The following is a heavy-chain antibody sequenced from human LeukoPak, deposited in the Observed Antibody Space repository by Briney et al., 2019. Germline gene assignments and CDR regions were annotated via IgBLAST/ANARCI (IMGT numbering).Heavy chain of an antibody. D-gene: IGHD6-13*01. CDR3: AKRGIAAAASFDY. V-gene: IGHV3-11*04. CDR1: GFTLSDYY. Sequence: PRGSLRLSCAASGFTLSDYYVTWVRQAPGKGLDWVSYISSSGSTIYYADSVKGRLTISRDNSKNSLYLQMNSLRAEDTAVYYCAKRGIAAAASFDYWGQGTLVTVSS. CDR2: ISSSGSTI. J-gene: IGHJ4*02.